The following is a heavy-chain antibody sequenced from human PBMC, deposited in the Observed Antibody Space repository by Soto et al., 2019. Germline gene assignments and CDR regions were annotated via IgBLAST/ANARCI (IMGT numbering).Heavy chain of an antibody. CDR2: ISAYNGNT. J-gene: IGHJ4*02. D-gene: IGHD4-17*01. CDR1: GYTFTGYA. CDR3: ARCSTGYGASGLSLGY. Sequence: QVQLVQSGAEVKKPGASVKVACRTSGYTFTGYAFSWVRQAPGQGLEWMGWISAYNGNTKYAQRFQDRLTMTTDTSTSTAYMELRSLTSDVTAVYYCARCSTGYGASGLSLGYWGQGTLVTVSS. V-gene: IGHV1-18*01.